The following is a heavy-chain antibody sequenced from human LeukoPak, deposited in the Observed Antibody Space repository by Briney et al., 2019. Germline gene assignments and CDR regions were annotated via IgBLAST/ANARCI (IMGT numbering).Heavy chain of an antibody. Sequence: GGSLRLSCAGSGFTFSSYAMSWVRQAPGKGLEWVSAISGSGGSTYYADSVKGRFTISRDNSKNTLYLQMNSLRAEDTAVYYCANAPRSIVVVPAAHFDYWGQGTLVTVSS. CDR2: ISGSGGST. V-gene: IGHV3-23*01. CDR3: ANAPRSIVVVPAAHFDY. CDR1: GFTFSSYA. J-gene: IGHJ4*02. D-gene: IGHD2-2*01.